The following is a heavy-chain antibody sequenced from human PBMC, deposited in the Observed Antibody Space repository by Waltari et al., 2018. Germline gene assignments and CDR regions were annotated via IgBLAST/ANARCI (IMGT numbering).Heavy chain of an antibody. CDR3: AREAGYDFWSGYENIDY. CDR1: GFTFSSYS. Sequence: EVQLVESGGGLVKPGGSLRLSCAASGFTFSSYSMNWVRQAPGKGLEWVSSISSSSSYIYYADSVKGRFTISRDNAKNSLYLQMNSLRAEDTAVYYCAREAGYDFWSGYENIDYWGQGTLVTVSS. J-gene: IGHJ4*02. V-gene: IGHV3-21*01. CDR2: ISSSSSYI. D-gene: IGHD3-3*01.